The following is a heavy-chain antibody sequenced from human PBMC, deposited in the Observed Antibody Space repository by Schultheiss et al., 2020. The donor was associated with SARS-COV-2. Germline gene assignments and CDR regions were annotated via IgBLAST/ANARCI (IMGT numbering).Heavy chain of an antibody. J-gene: IGHJ2*01. CDR3: AKDVGLGTAGYFDL. Sequence: GGSLRLSCAASGFTFSSYAMSWVRQAPGKGLEWVSAISGSGGSTYYADSVKGRFTISRDNSKNTLYLQMNRLRAEDTAVYYCAKDVGLGTAGYFDLWGRGTLVTVAS. CDR1: GFTFSSYA. V-gene: IGHV3-23*01. D-gene: IGHD7-27*01. CDR2: ISGSGGST.